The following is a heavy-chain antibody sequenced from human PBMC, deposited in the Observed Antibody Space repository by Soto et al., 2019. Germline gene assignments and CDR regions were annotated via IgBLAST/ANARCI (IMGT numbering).Heavy chain of an antibody. Sequence: ASVKVSCKASGGTFSSYAISWVRQAPGQGLEWMGGIIPIFGTANYAQKFQGRVTITADESTSTAYMELSSLRSEDTAVYYCARGRSVLRYFDWSLPWGQGTLVTVSS. V-gene: IGHV1-69*13. CDR2: IIPIFGTA. CDR3: ARGRSVLRYFDWSLP. J-gene: IGHJ5*02. CDR1: GGTFSSYA. D-gene: IGHD3-9*01.